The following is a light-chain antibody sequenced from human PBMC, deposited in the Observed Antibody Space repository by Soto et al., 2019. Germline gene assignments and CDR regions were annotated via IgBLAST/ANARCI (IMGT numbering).Light chain of an antibody. CDR1: NSDVGGYTY. Sequence: QSALTQPASVSGSPGQSITISCTGTNSDVGGYTYVSWYQQHPGKAPKLMIYDVSNRPSGGSNRFSGSKSGNTASLTISGRQADDEADYYCSSYTSSSTPYVFGTGTKLTVL. V-gene: IGLV2-14*03. J-gene: IGLJ1*01. CDR3: SSYTSSSTPYV. CDR2: DVS.